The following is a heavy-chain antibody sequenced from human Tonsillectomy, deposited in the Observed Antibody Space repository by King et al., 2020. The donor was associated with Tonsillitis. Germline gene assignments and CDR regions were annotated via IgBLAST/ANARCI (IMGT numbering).Heavy chain of an antibody. J-gene: IGHJ4*02. CDR2: IYYSGST. Sequence: QLQESGPGLVKPSETLSLTCTVSGGSISSYYWSWIRQPPGKGLEWIGYIYYSGSTNYNPSLKSRVTISVDTSKNQFSLKLSSVTAADPAVYYCARHSQSWTPFDYWGQGTLVTVSS. CDR3: ARHSQSWTPFDY. CDR1: GGSISSYY. V-gene: IGHV4-59*08. D-gene: IGHD6-13*01.